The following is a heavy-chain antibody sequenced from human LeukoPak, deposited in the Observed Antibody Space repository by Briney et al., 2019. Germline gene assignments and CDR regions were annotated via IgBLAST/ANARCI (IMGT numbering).Heavy chain of an antibody. D-gene: IGHD3-10*01. CDR1: GGSISSSSYY. J-gene: IGHJ4*02. CDR2: IYYSGST. V-gene: IGHV4-39*07. Sequence: SETLSLTCTVSGGSISSSSYYWGWIRQPPGKGLKWIGNIYYSGSTYYNPSLKSRVTISVDTSKNQFSLKLSSVTAADTAVYYCARGQRIYGSGSSLGYWGQGTLVTVSS. CDR3: ARGQRIYGSGSSLGY.